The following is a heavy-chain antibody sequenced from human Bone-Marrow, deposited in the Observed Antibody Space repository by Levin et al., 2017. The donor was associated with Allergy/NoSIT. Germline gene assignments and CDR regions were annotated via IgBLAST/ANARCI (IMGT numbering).Heavy chain of an antibody. CDR2: VISGGGT. D-gene: IGHD6-13*01. CDR1: GFTFASYG. J-gene: IGHJ5*01. Sequence: GESLKISCAGSGFTFASYGMAWVRQAPGKGPEWVSAVISGGGTYYADSVKGRFTISRDNSKNTLYLQMNSLRAEDTAVYYCAKEEQQLVLNWFDSWGQGTLVTVSS. CDR3: AKEEQQLVLNWFDS. V-gene: IGHV3-23*01.